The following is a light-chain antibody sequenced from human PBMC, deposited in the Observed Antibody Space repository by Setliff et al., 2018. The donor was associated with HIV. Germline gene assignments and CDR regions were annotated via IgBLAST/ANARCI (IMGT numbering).Light chain of an antibody. CDR1: SNDVGGYKY. J-gene: IGLJ3*02. CDR3: GSYTSSNTLV. V-gene: IGLV2-14*01. Sequence: QSVLAQPASVSGSPGQSITISCTGTSNDVGGYKYVSWYQQHPGKAPKLMIYDVNKRPSGVSNRFSGSKSGNTASLTISGLQAEDEADYYCGSYTSSNTLVFGGGT. CDR2: DVN.